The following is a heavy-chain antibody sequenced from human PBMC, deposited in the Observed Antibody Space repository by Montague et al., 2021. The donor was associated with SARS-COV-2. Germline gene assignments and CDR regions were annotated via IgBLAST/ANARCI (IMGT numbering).Heavy chain of an antibody. CDR3: AKGGERITMIVVVITLADFDY. CDR2: ISGSGGST. J-gene: IGHJ4*02. Sequence: SLRLSCAASGFTFSSYAMSWVRQAPGKGLEWVSAISGSGGSTYYADSVKGRFTISRDSSKNTLYLQKNSLRAEDTAVYYCAKGGERITMIVVVITLADFDYWGQGTLVTVSS. D-gene: IGHD3-22*01. V-gene: IGHV3-23*01. CDR1: GFTFSSYA.